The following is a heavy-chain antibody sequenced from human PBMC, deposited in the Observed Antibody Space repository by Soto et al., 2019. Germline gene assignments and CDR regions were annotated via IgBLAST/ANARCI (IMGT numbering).Heavy chain of an antibody. Sequence: EVLLVESGGGLVQPGGSLKLSCEASGFVFKDSSIHWVRQASGKGLEWVGRIRDRAYNYATAYAASVKGRFTISRDDSNNKAYLQMDSLKTEDPAIYYCTRLISAAQDYWGQGTLVTVSS. D-gene: IGHD3-10*01. V-gene: IGHV3-73*01. CDR1: GFVFKDSS. CDR3: TRLISAAQDY. CDR2: IRDRAYNYAT. J-gene: IGHJ4*02.